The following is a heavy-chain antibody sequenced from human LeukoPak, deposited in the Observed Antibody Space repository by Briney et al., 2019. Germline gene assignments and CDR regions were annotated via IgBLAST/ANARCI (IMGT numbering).Heavy chain of an antibody. D-gene: IGHD3-10*01. CDR3: ARVRTMVRGVNSGMDV. Sequence: SQTLLLTCAISGDSVSSNSAAWNWIRQSPSRGLEWLGRTYYRSKWYNDYAVSVKSRITINPDTSKNQFSLQLNSVTPEDTAVYYCARVRTMVRGVNSGMDVWGQGTTVTVSS. V-gene: IGHV6-1*01. CDR1: GDSVSSNSAA. CDR2: TYYRSKWYN. J-gene: IGHJ6*02.